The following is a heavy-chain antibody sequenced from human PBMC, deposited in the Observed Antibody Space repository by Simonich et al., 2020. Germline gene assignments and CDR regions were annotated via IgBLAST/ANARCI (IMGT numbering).Heavy chain of an antibody. D-gene: IGHD2-21*01. J-gene: IGHJ3*02. CDR1: GYPFTGYY. V-gene: IGHV1-2*02. CDR2: INPNRVGT. Sequence: QVQLVQSGAEGKKPGASVKVSCKASGYPFTGYYMNWVRQAPGQGLEWMGWINPNRVGTNYAQKFQGRVTRTRDTSISTAYMELSRLRSDDTAVYYCARNGLVGILKAFDIWGQGTMVTVSS. CDR3: ARNGLVGILKAFDI.